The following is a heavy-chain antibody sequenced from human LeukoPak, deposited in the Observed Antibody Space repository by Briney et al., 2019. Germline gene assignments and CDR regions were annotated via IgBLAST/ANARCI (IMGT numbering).Heavy chain of an antibody. CDR3: ARLVLGGYFDY. CDR1: GGSISSGDYY. V-gene: IGHV4-30-4*01. J-gene: IGHJ4*02. CDR2: IYYSGST. D-gene: IGHD3-10*01. Sequence: PSETLSLTCTVSGGSISSGDYYWSWIRQPPGKGLEWIGYIYYSGSTYYNPSLKSRVTISVDTSKNQFSLKLSSVTAADTAVYYCARLVLGGYFDYWGQGTLVTVSS.